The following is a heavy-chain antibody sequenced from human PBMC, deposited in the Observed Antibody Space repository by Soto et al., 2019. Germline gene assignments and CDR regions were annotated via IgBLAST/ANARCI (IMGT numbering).Heavy chain of an antibody. D-gene: IGHD3-10*01. CDR2: IHYSGST. V-gene: IGHV4-39*01. J-gene: IGHJ5*02. Sequence: PSETLSLTCSVSGGSISRSSYYWGWIRQPPGKGLEWIGSIHYSGSTNYNPSLTGRVTISVDTSKNQFSLRLTSVTAADTAMYYCARIGVFMVRGVENWIDPWGQGSLVTVSS. CDR1: GGSISRSSYY. CDR3: ARIGVFMVRGVENWIDP.